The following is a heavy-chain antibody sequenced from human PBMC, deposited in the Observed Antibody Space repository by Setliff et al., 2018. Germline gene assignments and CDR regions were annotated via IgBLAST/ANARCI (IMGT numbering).Heavy chain of an antibody. Sequence: VKVSCKASGYSFSSNAFHWVRQAPGQTLEWMGWIHAGSSNTLYSQRFQDRITMATDASTRTSYMELSSLRSDDTAVYFCARSSDSGYYHQRDAFDIWGQGTRVTVSS. CDR3: ARSSDSGYYHQRDAFDI. V-gene: IGHV1-3*01. CDR2: IHAGSSNT. J-gene: IGHJ3*02. D-gene: IGHD3-22*01. CDR1: GYSFSSNA.